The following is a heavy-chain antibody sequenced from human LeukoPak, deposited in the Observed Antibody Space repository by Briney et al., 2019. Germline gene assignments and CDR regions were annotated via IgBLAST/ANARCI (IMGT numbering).Heavy chain of an antibody. D-gene: IGHD3-9*01. V-gene: IGHV1-69*13. CDR2: IIPIFGTA. CDR3: ARVPPEGRYFDWLLYRPSGYGMDV. CDR1: GGTFSSYA. J-gene: IGHJ6*04. Sequence: ASVKVSCRASGGTFSSYAISWVRQAPGQGLEWMGGIIPIFGTANYAQKFQGRVTITADESTSTAYMELSSLRSEDTAVYYCARVPPEGRYFDWLLYRPSGYGMDVWGKGTTVTVSS.